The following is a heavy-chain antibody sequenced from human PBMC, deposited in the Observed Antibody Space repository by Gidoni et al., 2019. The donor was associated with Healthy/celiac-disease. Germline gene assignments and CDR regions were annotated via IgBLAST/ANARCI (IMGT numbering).Heavy chain of an antibody. D-gene: IGHD4-17*01. CDR3: ARANLTVTTWKWGYYDYGMDV. J-gene: IGHJ6*02. V-gene: IGHV1-69*01. CDR1: GGTFSSYA. CDR2: IIPIFGTA. Sequence: QVQLVQSGAEVKKPGSSVKVSCKASGGTFSSYAISWVRQAPGQGLEWMGGIIPIFGTANYAQKFQGRVTITADESTSTAYMELSSLRSEDTAVYYCARANLTVTTWKWGYYDYGMDVWGQGTTVTVSS.